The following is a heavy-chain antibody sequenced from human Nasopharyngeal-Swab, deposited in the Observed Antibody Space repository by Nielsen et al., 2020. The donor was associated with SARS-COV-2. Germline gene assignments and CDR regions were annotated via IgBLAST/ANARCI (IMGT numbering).Heavy chain of an antibody. CDR2: ISVHNGYT. CDR1: GYTFTSYG. J-gene: IGHJ4*02. V-gene: IGHV1-18*01. CDR3: ARDSIALGGPEGDY. D-gene: IGHD3-16*01. Sequence: ASVKVSCKTSGYTFTSYGISWVRQAPGQGLEWLGSISVHNGYTNYPQKLQGRVTMTTDTSTTTASMELRSLRSADTAVYYCARDSIALGGPEGDYWGQGTLVTVSS.